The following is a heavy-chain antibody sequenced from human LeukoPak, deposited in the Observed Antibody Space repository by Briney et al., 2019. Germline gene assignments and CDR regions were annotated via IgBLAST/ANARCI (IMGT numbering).Heavy chain of an antibody. CDR2: IRNKANSYSM. V-gene: IGHV3-72*01. CDR3: VRVMLGSSKFFDL. J-gene: IGHJ2*01. CDR1: GFTFSHYY. D-gene: IGHD1-26*01. Sequence: GWSLRLSCAGSGFTFSHYYIDWVRQAPGKGLEWVARIRNKANSYSMEYAASVKGRFTISRDDSKNSVYLQMNSLKSEDTADYYCVRVMLGSSKFFDLWGRGTLVTVSS.